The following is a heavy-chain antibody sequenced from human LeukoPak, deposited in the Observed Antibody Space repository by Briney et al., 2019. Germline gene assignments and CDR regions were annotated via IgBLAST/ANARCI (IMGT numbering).Heavy chain of an antibody. J-gene: IGHJ4*02. D-gene: IGHD6-13*01. CDR3: ARRLGIAALHDY. V-gene: IGHV4-34*01. Sequence: PSETLSLTCAVYGVSFSGYYWSWIRQPPGKGLEWIGEINHSGSTNYNPSLKSRVTISVDTSKNQFSLKLSSVTAADTAVYYCARRLGIAALHDYWGQGTLVTVSS. CDR1: GVSFSGYY. CDR2: INHSGST.